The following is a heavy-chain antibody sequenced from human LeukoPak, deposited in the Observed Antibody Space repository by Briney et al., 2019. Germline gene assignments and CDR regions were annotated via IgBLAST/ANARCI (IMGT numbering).Heavy chain of an antibody. D-gene: IGHD2-2*01. J-gene: IGHJ4*02. CDR3: ARAASALSSTSSLRD. CDR2: IIPIFGTA. V-gene: IGHV1-69*13. Sequence: SVTVSCKASGGTFSSYAISWMRQAPGQGLEWMGGIIPIFGTANYAQKFQGRVTITADEFTSTAYMELSSLRSEDTAVYYCARAASALSSTSSLRDWGQGTLVTVSS. CDR1: GGTFSSYA.